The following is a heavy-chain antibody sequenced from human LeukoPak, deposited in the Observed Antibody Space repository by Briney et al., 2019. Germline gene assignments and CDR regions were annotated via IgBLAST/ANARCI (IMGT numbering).Heavy chain of an antibody. D-gene: IGHD1-26*01. Sequence: GRSLRLSCAASGFTFSSYAMTWVRQAPGKGPEWVSHISGSGSGTYYAASVKGRFTISRDNSKNALYLQMNSLRAEDTALYYCAKPRGGTYQYYFDYWGQGALVTVSS. CDR1: GFTFSSYA. CDR2: ISGSGSGT. V-gene: IGHV3-23*01. J-gene: IGHJ4*02. CDR3: AKPRGGTYQYYFDY.